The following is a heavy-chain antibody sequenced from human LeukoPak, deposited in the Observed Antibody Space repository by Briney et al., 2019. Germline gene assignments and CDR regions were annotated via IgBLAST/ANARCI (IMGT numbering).Heavy chain of an antibody. Sequence: SVKVSCKASGGTFSSYAISWVRQAPGQGLEWMGGIIPIFGTANYAQKFQGRVTITADESTSTAYMELSSLRSEDTAVYYCASRTGTVLGYYSYGMDVWGKGTTVTVSS. CDR1: GGTFSSYA. CDR3: ASRTGTVLGYYSYGMDV. D-gene: IGHD1-1*01. V-gene: IGHV1-69*01. J-gene: IGHJ6*04. CDR2: IIPIFGTA.